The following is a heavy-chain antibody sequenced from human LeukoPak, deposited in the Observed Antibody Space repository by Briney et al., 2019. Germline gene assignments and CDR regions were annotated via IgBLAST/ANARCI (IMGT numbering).Heavy chain of an antibody. V-gene: IGHV1-2*02. CDR2: INPNGGGT. J-gene: IGHJ4*02. D-gene: IGHD6-19*01. CDR3: ARVEGAGAYFDY. Sequence: SVQVSCKASGYTFIYYYIYWVRQAPRQGPEWMGLINPNGGGTQHAQKFQGRVTMTKGTSNSTVYMELSSLRSDDTAVYYCARVEGAGAYFDYWGQGTLATVSS. CDR1: GYTFIYYY.